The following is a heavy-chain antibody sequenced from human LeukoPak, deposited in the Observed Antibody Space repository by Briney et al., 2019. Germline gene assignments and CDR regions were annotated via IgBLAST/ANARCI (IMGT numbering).Heavy chain of an antibody. CDR3: ARDSRPKGFFDY. CDR2: INPSGGST. CDR1: GYTFTSYY. D-gene: IGHD2-15*01. V-gene: IGHV1-46*01. J-gene: IGHJ4*02. Sequence: ASVKVSCKASGYTFTSYYMHWVRQAPGQGLEWMGIINPSGGSTSYAQKFQGRVTMTRDTSTGTVYMELSSLRSEDTAVYYCARDSRPKGFFDYWGQGTLVTVSS.